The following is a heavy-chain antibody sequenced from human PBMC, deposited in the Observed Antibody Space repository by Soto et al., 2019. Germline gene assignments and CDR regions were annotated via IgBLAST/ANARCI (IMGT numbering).Heavy chain of an antibody. Sequence: GGSLRLSCAASGFTFSSYGMHWVRQAPGKGLEWVAVISYDGSNKYYADSVKGRFTISRDNSKNTLYLQMNSLRVEDTAVYYCAKDPEDTAMAPFDYWGQGTLVTVSS. CDR1: GFTFSSYG. D-gene: IGHD5-18*01. V-gene: IGHV3-30*18. J-gene: IGHJ4*02. CDR3: AKDPEDTAMAPFDY. CDR2: ISYDGSNK.